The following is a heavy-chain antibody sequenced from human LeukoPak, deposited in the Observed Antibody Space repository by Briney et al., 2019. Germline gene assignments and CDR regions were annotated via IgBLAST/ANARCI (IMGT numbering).Heavy chain of an antibody. CDR3: AKDNFGDYGDYVHQIDY. CDR1: GFTFSSYG. Sequence: PGGSLRLSCAASGFTFSSYGMHWVRQAPGKGLEWVTFIRYDGFNKYYADSVKGRFTISRDNSKNTLFLQMNSLRAEDTAVYYCAKDNFGDYGDYVHQIDYWGQGTLVTVSS. CDR2: IRYDGFNK. V-gene: IGHV3-30*02. D-gene: IGHD4-17*01. J-gene: IGHJ4*02.